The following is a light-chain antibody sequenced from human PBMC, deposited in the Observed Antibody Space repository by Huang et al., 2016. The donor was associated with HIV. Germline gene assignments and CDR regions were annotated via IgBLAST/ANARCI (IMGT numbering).Light chain of an antibody. J-gene: IGKJ4*01. V-gene: IGKV3-11*01. Sequence: EIVLTQSPATLSKSPGERATLSCRASQSVSNYLAGFQQKPGQAPRLLIYDASNRATGIPARFSGSGSGTAFTLTISSLEPEDFAVYYCQHHRIWPLTFGGGTTVDIK. CDR1: QSVSNY. CDR2: DAS. CDR3: QHHRIWPLT.